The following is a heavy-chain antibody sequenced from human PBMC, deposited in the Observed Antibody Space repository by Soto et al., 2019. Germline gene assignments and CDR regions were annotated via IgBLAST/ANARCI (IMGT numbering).Heavy chain of an antibody. D-gene: IGHD6-19*01. J-gene: IGHJ3*02. CDR2: IKHSGST. CDR3: ARERAASSGWFKRSAFDI. Sequence: QVQLQQWGAGLLKPSETLCLSCAVYGGSFSGYYWSWIRQPPGKGLEWIGEIKHSGSTNYNPSLKSRVTISVDTSKNQFSLKLSSVTAADTAVYSCARERAASSGWFKRSAFDIWGQGTMVTVSS. CDR1: GGSFSGYY. V-gene: IGHV4-34*01.